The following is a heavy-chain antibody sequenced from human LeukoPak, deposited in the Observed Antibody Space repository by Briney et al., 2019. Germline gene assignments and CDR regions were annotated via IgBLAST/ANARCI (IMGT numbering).Heavy chain of an antibody. CDR1: GGSISSSSYY. D-gene: IGHD2-15*01. CDR3: ARDGSLGDIVVVVAAFDY. J-gene: IGHJ4*02. Sequence: SETLSLTCTVSGGSISSSSYYWGWIRQPPGKGLEWIGSIYYSGSTYYNPSLKSRVTISVDTSKNQFSLKLSSVTAADTAVYYCARDGSLGDIVVVVAAFDYWGQGTLVTVSS. CDR2: IYYSGST. V-gene: IGHV4-39*07.